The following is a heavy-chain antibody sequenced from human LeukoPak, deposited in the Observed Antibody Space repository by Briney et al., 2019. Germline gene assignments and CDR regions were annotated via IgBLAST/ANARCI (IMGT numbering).Heavy chain of an antibody. CDR3: ARQAAYGGRDY. CDR1: GYSISSGYY. CDR2: IYYDGST. V-gene: IGHV4-38-2*01. J-gene: IGHJ4*02. D-gene: IGHD4-23*01. Sequence: SDTLSLTCAVSGYSISSGYYWGWIRQPPGKGLESIGSIYYDGSTYYNPSLNSRVTISIDTSNNQFSLNLSSVSAADTAVYCCARQAAYGGRDYWGQGTLVIVSS.